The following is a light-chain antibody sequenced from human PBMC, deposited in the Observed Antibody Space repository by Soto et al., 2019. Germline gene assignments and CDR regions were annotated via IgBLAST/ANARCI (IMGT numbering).Light chain of an antibody. CDR3: AAWDDSLNGYV. Sequence: QSVLTQPHSVSGTPGQRVTISCSGSSSNIGTNTVHWFQQLPGTAPKVLIYRTDQRPSGVPERFSGSKSGTSASLAISGLQSQDEADYYCAAWDDSLNGYVFGTGTKVTVL. V-gene: IGLV1-44*01. J-gene: IGLJ1*01. CDR2: RTD. CDR1: SSNIGTNT.